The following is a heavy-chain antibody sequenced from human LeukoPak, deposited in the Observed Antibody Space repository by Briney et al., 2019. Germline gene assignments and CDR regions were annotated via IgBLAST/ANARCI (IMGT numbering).Heavy chain of an antibody. D-gene: IGHD3-22*01. CDR3: ARDGRHRYYYDSSGFYGSWFDP. CDR1: GYTFNTYN. Sequence: GASVKVSCKASGYTFNTYNINWVRQAPGQGLEWMGWISTYNDNTNYAQKLQGRVTMTTDTSTSTAYMELRSLRSDDTAVYYCARDGRHRYYYDSSGFYGSWFDPWGQGTLVTVSS. CDR2: ISTYNDNT. J-gene: IGHJ5*02. V-gene: IGHV1-18*01.